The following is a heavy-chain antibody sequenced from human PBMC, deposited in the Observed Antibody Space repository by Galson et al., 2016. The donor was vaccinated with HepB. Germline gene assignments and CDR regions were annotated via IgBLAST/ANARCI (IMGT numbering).Heavy chain of an antibody. CDR3: ARVIGGTLDALDT. J-gene: IGHJ3*02. V-gene: IGHV3-30*09. CDR2: ISYDGGSN. Sequence: SLRLSCAASGFTFSRIAMHWVRQAPGKGLKWVAVISYDGGSNYYADSVKGRFAISRDNSKNTLYLQMNSLRAEESAVYYCARVIGGTLDALDTWGQGTMVTGSS. D-gene: IGHD2-21*01. CDR1: GFTFSRIA.